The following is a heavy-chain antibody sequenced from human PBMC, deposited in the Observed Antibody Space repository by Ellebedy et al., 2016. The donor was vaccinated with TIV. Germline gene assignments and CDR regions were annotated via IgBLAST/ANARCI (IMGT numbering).Heavy chain of an antibody. CDR1: GYTFTSYG. Sequence: AASVKVSCKASGYTFTSYGIRWVRQAPGQELEWLGWIGGYNGDTNYAQKLQGRVSITTDTYTCKDYMELSSLRSDDTAVYYCARDSTRGGDQLVPGDNWGQGTLVTVSS. J-gene: IGHJ4*02. CDR3: ARDSTRGGDQLVPGDN. D-gene: IGHD6-13*01. CDR2: IGGYNGDT. V-gene: IGHV1-18*04.